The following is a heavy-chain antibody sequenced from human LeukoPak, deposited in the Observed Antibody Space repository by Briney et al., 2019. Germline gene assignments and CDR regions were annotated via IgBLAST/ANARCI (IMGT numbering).Heavy chain of an antibody. J-gene: IGHJ5*02. CDR2: IYTSGST. D-gene: IGHD3-10*01. V-gene: IGHV4-61*02. CDR3: AAMVRGVIGHH. Sequence: SETLSLTCTVSGGSFSSGSYYWSWIRQPAGKGLEWIGRIYTSGSTNYNPSLKSRVTISVDTSKNQFSLKLSSVTAADTAVYYCAAMVRGVIGHHWGQGTLVTVSS. CDR1: GGSFSSGSYY.